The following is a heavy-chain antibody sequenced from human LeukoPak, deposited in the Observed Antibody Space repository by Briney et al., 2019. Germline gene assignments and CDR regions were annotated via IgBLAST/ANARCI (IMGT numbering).Heavy chain of an antibody. CDR3: AKGYYGSGRASNWFDP. CDR2: ISGSGGST. D-gene: IGHD3-10*01. V-gene: IGHV3-23*01. J-gene: IGHJ5*02. Sequence: GGSLRLSCAASGFTFSSYAMSWVRQAPGKGLEWVSAISGSGGSTYYADSVKGRFTISRDNSKNTLYLQMNSLRAEDTAVYYCAKGYYGSGRASNWFDPWGQGTLVTVSS. CDR1: GFTFSSYA.